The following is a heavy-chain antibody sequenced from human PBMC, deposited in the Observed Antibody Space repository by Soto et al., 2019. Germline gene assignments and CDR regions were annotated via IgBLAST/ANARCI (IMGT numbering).Heavy chain of an antibody. J-gene: IGHJ4*02. Sequence: VGSLRLSCAASGFTFSSYAMGWVRQAPGKGLEWVSAIGGGGGSTYYADSAKGRFTISRDNSKNTLYLQMNSLRAEDTAVYYCAKIAEEVAGTVYGYCGQGTLVTVSS. CDR3: AKIAEEVAGTVYGY. V-gene: IGHV3-23*01. CDR2: IGGGGGST. CDR1: GFTFSSYA. D-gene: IGHD6-19*01.